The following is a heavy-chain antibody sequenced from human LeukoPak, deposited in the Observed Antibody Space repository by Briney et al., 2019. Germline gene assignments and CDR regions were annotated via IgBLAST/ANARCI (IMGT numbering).Heavy chain of an antibody. Sequence: QPGGSLRLSCAASGFTFSSYAMSWVRQAPGKGLEWVSAISGSGGSTYYADSVKGRFTVSRDNSKNTLYLQMNSLRAEDTAVYYCAKGARIAVAGTSLFDYWGQGTLVTVSS. D-gene: IGHD6-19*01. CDR2: ISGSGGST. V-gene: IGHV3-23*01. CDR1: GFTFSSYA. CDR3: AKGARIAVAGTSLFDY. J-gene: IGHJ4*02.